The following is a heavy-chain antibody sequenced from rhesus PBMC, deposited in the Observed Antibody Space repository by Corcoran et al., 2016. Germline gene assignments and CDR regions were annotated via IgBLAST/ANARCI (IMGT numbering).Heavy chain of an antibody. Sequence: QVQLQESGPGLVKPSETLSLTCAVSGYSISSGYGWSWIRQPPGKGLEWIGYIGGSSGTPNYNPSRQRRVTISKGPSKNQFSLRLSAVTAADTAVYYCARGALGWNNGGFDYWGQGVLVTVSS. CDR1: GYSISSGYG. D-gene: IGHD1-20*01. V-gene: IGHV4-127*01. J-gene: IGHJ4*01. CDR2: IGGSSGTP. CDR3: ARGALGWNNGGFDY.